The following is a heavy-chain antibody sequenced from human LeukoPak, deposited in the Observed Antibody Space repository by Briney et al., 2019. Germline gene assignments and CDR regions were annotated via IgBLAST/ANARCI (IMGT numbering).Heavy chain of an antibody. Sequence: PGGSLRLSCAASGFTLSGDSIFSTYSMNWVRQAPGEGLEWVSYISSSSTTIYYADSVKGRFTISRDNAKNSLYLQMNSLRDEDTAVYYCARDSSYWSFDYWGQGTLVTVSS. CDR3: ARDSSYWSFDY. CDR1: GFTLSGDSIFSTYS. V-gene: IGHV3-48*02. J-gene: IGHJ4*02. D-gene: IGHD6-13*01. CDR2: ISSSSTTI.